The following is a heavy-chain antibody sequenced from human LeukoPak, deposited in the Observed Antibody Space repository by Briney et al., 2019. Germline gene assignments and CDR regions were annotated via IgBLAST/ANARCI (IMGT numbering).Heavy chain of an antibody. D-gene: IGHD2-15*01. Sequence: GGSLRLSCAASGFTFSSYGMSWVRQAPGKGLEWVSAISGSGGSTYYADSVRGRFTISRDNSKNTLYLQMNRLRVEDAAVYYCARAPVTSCRGAFCYPFDYWGQGTLVTVSS. CDR3: ARAPVTSCRGAFCYPFDY. CDR1: GFTFSSYG. J-gene: IGHJ4*02. V-gene: IGHV3-23*01. CDR2: ISGSGGST.